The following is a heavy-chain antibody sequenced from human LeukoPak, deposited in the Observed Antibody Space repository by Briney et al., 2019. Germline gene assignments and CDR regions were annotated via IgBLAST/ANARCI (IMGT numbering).Heavy chain of an antibody. J-gene: IGHJ4*02. V-gene: IGHV4-34*01. CDR1: GGSLSGYY. D-gene: IGHD5-24*01. CDR3: GRGTDAYKLGNI. Sequence: PSETLSLTCAVFGGSLSGYYWSWVRQPPGKGLEWIGESHPSGSTYFNPSLGSRATISLDTSKNQVSLNLSAVTAADTAVYYCGRGTDAYKLGNIWGQGTLVTVSS. CDR2: SHPSGST.